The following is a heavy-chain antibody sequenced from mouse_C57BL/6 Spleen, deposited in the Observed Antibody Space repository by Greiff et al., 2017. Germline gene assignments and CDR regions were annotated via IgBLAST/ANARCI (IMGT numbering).Heavy chain of an antibody. D-gene: IGHD2-4*01. Sequence: VQLKESGPELVKPGASVKISCKASGYSFTGYYMNWVKQSPEKSLEWIGEINPSTGGTTYNQKFKAKATLTVDKSSSTAYMQLKSLTSEDSAVYYCATPLDDYDDGFAYWGQGTLVTVSA. CDR1: GYSFTGYY. CDR2: INPSTGGT. J-gene: IGHJ3*01. CDR3: ATPLDDYDDGFAY. V-gene: IGHV1-42*01.